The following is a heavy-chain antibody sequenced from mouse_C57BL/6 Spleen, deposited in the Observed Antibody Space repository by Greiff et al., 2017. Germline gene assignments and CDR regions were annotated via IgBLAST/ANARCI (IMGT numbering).Heavy chain of an antibody. V-gene: IGHV1-59*01. CDR2: IDPSDSYT. D-gene: IGHD1-1*01. J-gene: IGHJ2*01. CDR3: ARGHYYGSSRRNYFDY. CDR1: GYTFTSYW. Sequence: QVQLQQPGAELVRPGTSVKLSCKASGYTFTSYWMHWVKQRPGQGLEWIGVIDPSDSYTNYNQKFKGKATLTVDTSSSTAYMQLSSLTSEDSAVYYGARGHYYGSSRRNYFDYWGQGTTLTVSS.